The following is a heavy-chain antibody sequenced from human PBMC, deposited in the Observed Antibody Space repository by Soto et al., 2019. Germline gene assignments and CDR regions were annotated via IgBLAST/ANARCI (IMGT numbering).Heavy chain of an antibody. CDR3: ASGRRVNGFDP. J-gene: IGHJ5*02. Sequence: QVQLQESGPGLVKPSQTLSLTCTVSGGSISSGDYYWSWIRQPPGKGLEWIGYIYYSGSTYYNPSLSRRGIISVDPSKNQSALKLSSVTAADTAVYYCASGRRVNGFDPWRQGTLVTASS. CDR1: GGSISSGDYY. V-gene: IGHV4-30-4*01. CDR2: IYYSGST.